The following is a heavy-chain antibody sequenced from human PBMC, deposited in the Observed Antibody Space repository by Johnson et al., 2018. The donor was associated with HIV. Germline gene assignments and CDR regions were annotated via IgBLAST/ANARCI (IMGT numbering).Heavy chain of an antibody. D-gene: IGHD6-13*01. CDR3: AKAIAAAGEDAFDI. J-gene: IGHJ3*02. Sequence: RFTISRDNAKNSLYLQMNSLRAEDTALYYCAKAIAAAGEDAFDIWGQGTMVTVSS. V-gene: IGHV3-9*01.